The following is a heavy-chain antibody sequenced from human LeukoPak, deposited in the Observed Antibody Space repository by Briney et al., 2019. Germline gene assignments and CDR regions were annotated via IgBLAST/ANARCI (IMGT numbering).Heavy chain of an antibody. CDR1: GFTFSSYA. Sequence: GGSLRLSCAASGFTFSSYAMHWVRQAPGKGLEWVAVISYDGSNKYYADSVKGRFTISRDNSKNTLYLQMNSLRAEDTAVYYCARQSLSLWPQRVKAFDIWGQGTMVTVSS. D-gene: IGHD2-21*01. V-gene: IGHV3-30-3*01. CDR2: ISYDGSNK. CDR3: ARQSLSLWPQRVKAFDI. J-gene: IGHJ3*02.